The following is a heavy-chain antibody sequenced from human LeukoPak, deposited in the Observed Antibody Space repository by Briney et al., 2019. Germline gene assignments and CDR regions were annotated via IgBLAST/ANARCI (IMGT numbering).Heavy chain of an antibody. CDR1: GYTFTGYY. CDR2: INPNSGGT. D-gene: IGHD3-22*01. Sequence: ASVNVSCKASGYTFTGYYMHWVRQAPGQGLEWMGWINPNSGGTNYAQKFQGRVTMTRDTSISTAYMELSRLRSDDTAVYYCARGGALYDSSGYASGDYFDYWGQGTLVTVSS. CDR3: ARGGALYDSSGYASGDYFDY. V-gene: IGHV1-2*02. J-gene: IGHJ4*02.